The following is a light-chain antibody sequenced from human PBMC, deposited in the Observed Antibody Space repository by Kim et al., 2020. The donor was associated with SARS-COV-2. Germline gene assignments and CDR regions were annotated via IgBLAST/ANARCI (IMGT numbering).Light chain of an antibody. V-gene: IGKV3-15*01. CDR3: QQYTNWPPYT. CDR2: GVS. Sequence: EIVMTQSPDTLSVSPGERVTLSCRASQSVSTNVAWYQQKPGQAPRLLIYGVSTRAPGIPARFSGSGSGTEFTLTNSSLQSEDFAVYYCQQYTNWPPYTFGQGTKLEI. J-gene: IGKJ2*01. CDR1: QSVSTN.